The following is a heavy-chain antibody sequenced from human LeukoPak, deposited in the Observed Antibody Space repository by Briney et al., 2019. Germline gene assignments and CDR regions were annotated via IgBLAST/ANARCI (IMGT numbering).Heavy chain of an antibody. Sequence: PSETLSLTCTVSGGSISSGYYWSWIRQPAGKAPEWIGRFDVTGSTDYSPPLKSRVTISADTTKNQLSLRLSSVTAADTAVYYCAREPSTANWFDPWGQGTLVTVSS. CDR2: FDVTGST. CDR3: AREPSTANWFDP. CDR1: GGSISSGYY. D-gene: IGHD4-17*01. V-gene: IGHV4-61*02. J-gene: IGHJ5*02.